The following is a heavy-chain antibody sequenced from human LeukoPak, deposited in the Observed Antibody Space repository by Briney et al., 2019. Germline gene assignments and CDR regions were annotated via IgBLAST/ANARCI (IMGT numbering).Heavy chain of an antibody. Sequence: PSETLSLTCTVSGYSISSGFYWGWIRQPPGKGLECIGSIYHSGSTYYNPSLKSRVTISVDTSKNQFSLNLSSVTAADTAMYSCARAVGTSRNFFDYWGQGTLVTVSS. CDR1: GYSISSGFY. J-gene: IGHJ4*02. V-gene: IGHV4-38-2*02. D-gene: IGHD4-23*01. CDR2: IYHSGST. CDR3: ARAVGTSRNFFDY.